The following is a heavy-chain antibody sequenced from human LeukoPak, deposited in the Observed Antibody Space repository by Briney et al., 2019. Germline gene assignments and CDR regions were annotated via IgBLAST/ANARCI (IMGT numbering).Heavy chain of an antibody. CDR2: ISSSGSTI. CDR3: ARVTLGREDY. Sequence: GGSLRLSCAASGFTFSSYAMSWVRQAPGTGLEWVSYISSSGSTIFYADSVKGRFTISRDNAQNSLYLQMNGLRAEDTAVFYCARVTLGREDYWGQGTLVTVSS. V-gene: IGHV3-48*03. J-gene: IGHJ4*02. CDR1: GFTFSSYA.